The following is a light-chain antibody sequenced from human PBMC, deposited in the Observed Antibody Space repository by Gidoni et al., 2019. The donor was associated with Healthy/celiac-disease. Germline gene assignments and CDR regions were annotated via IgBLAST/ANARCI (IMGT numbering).Light chain of an antibody. V-gene: IGKV1-39*01. Sequence: EIQMTRSPSSLSASVGDRVTITCRASQSISSYLNWYQQKPGKAPKLLIYAASSLQSGVPSRFSGSGSGTDFTLTISSLQPEDFATYYCQQSYSTPSFGQGTKVEIK. CDR3: QQSYSTPS. CDR1: QSISSY. J-gene: IGKJ1*01. CDR2: AAS.